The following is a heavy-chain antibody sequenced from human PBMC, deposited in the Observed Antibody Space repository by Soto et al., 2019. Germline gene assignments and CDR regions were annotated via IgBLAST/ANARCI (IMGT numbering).Heavy chain of an antibody. D-gene: IGHD3-22*01. V-gene: IGHV4-30-4*01. CDR2: IYYSGST. J-gene: IGHJ4*02. Sequence: KTSETLSLTCTVSGGSISSGDYYWSWIRQPPGKGLEWIGYIYYSGSTYYNPSLKSRVTISVDTSKNQFSLKLSSVTAADTAVYYCAREKAYYDSSGFWASGNYFDYWGQGTLVTVSS. CDR3: AREKAYYDSSGFWASGNYFDY. CDR1: GGSISSGDYY.